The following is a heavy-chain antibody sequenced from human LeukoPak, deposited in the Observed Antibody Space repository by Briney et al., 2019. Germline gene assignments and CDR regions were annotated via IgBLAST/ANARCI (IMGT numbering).Heavy chain of an antibody. CDR1: GVYCSGYY. Sequence: SGTGSLTGVGFGVYCSGYYWGGTGQRPGKGVEGMGEINHSGSTNYTPSLKIRVTISVHTSTNQFSLKLSSVTAADTAAYYCARGLRYFHRRGAFDIWGQGTIVTVSS. V-gene: IGHV4-34*01. CDR3: ARGLRYFHRRGAFDI. CDR2: INHSGST. D-gene: IGHD3-9*01. J-gene: IGHJ3*02.